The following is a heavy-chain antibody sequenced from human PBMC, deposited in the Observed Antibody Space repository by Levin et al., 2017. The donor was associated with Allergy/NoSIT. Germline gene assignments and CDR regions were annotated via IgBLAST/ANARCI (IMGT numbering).Heavy chain of an antibody. CDR2: IYSGDSDT. CDR3: VRRHPDYRWFDP. J-gene: IGHJ5*02. Sequence: RGESLKISCKGSGYRFTNYWIGWVRQTPGKGLEWMGMIYSGDSDTRYSPSFQGQVTISADKSINTAYLQWSSLEASDTAIYYCVRRHPDYRWFDPWGQGTLVTVSS. CDR1: GYRFTNYW. V-gene: IGHV5-51*01. D-gene: IGHD4-11*01.